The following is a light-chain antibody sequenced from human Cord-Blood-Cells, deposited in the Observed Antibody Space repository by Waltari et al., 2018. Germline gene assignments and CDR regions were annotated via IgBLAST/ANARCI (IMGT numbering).Light chain of an antibody. V-gene: IGKV4-1*01. CDR3: QQYYSTPWT. Sequence: DIVMTQSPDSLAVSLGERATINCNSSQSVLYSSNNKNYLAWYQQKPGKPPKLLIYCASTLESGVPDRFSGSGSGTDFTLTISSLQAEDVAVYYCQQYYSTPWTFGQGTKVEIK. CDR1: QSVLYSSNNKNY. CDR2: CAS. J-gene: IGKJ1*01.